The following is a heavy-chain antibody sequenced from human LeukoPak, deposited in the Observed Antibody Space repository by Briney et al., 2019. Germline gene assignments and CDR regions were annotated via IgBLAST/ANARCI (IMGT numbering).Heavy chain of an antibody. Sequence: GGSLRLSCTASGFTFSNYWMHWVRQAPGKGLEWVANIKQDGSEKYYVDSVKGRFTISRDNAKNSLYLQMSSLRAEDTAVYYCVEINTPWGQGTLVTVSS. J-gene: IGHJ5*02. V-gene: IGHV3-7*01. CDR1: GFTFSNYW. D-gene: IGHD1-1*01. CDR3: VEINTP. CDR2: IKQDGSEK.